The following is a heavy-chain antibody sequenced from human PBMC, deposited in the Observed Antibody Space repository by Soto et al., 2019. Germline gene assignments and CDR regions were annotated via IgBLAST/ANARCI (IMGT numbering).Heavy chain of an antibody. CDR2: IDPKSGGT. D-gene: IGHD5-12*01. V-gene: IGHV1-2*02. Sequence: QLVQSGAEVKKPGASVKVSCKTSGPTFIAYYIHWVRQAPGQGLEWMGWIDPKSGGTTYEQKYLGRVTRTRDTSINTAYMELNRLTSDDTAVYFCARVSVDVPEWGQGTLITVSS. CDR3: ARVSVDVPE. CDR1: GPTFIAYY. J-gene: IGHJ4*02.